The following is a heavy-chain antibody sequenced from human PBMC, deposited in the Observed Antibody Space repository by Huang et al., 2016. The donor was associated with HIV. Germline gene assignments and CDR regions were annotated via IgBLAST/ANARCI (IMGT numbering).Heavy chain of an antibody. V-gene: IGHV4-39*01. CDR1: GGSISSIYYF. Sequence: QVQLQQSGPGLVKPSETLSLTCSVSGGSISSIYYFWGWLRRPPGKGLEWIGSVYYSGTTYYNPSLKSRVIISRDTSKNQFSLRLTSGTASDTAVYYCASENCVGGTCGFRFDSWGQGALVSVSS. CDR2: VYYSGTT. D-gene: IGHD2-15*01. J-gene: IGHJ5*01. CDR3: ASENCVGGTCGFRFDS.